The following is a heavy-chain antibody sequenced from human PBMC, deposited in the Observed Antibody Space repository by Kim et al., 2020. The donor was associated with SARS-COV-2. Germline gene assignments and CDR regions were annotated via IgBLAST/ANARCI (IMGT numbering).Heavy chain of an antibody. Sequence: GGSLRLSCAASGFTFSTYWMTWVRQAPGKGLEWVANIKQDGSEKYYVDSVQGRFTISRDNAKNSVYLQMNSLRAEDTAVYYCAREVRGYSGYVMVVYDYWGQGALVTVSS. V-gene: IGHV3-7*01. CDR2: IKQDGSEK. J-gene: IGHJ4*02. CDR1: GFTFSTYW. CDR3: AREVRGYSGYVMVVYDY. D-gene: IGHD5-12*01.